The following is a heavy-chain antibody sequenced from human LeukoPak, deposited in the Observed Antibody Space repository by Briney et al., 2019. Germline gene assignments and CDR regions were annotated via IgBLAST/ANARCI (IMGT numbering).Heavy chain of an antibody. CDR2: TSYDGRDI. D-gene: IGHD6-13*01. J-gene: IGHJ4*02. Sequence: PGGSLRLSCAASGFSLTTFDIHWVRQAPGKGLEWVALTSYDGRDIYYLDSVEGRFTISRDNSKNTVYLQMNSLRNEDTGVYYCAKPSKDDNASWYYYFDSWGQGTLVTVSS. CDR3: AKPSKDDNASWYYYFDS. CDR1: GFSLTTFD. V-gene: IGHV3-30*18.